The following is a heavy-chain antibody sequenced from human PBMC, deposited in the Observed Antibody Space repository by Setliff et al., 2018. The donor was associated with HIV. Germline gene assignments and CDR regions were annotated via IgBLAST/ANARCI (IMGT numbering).Heavy chain of an antibody. Sequence: SETLSLTCTVSGGSISNGYYYWVWIRQPPGKGLEWIGGIFYTGSAHYNPSLKSRVIISVDTSRNQFSMKLSSVTAADTTMYYCARWVTTPTKGAFDIWGQGTVVTVSS. D-gene: IGHD3-22*01. V-gene: IGHV4-39*01. CDR1: GGSISNGYYY. CDR3: ARWVTTPTKGAFDI. J-gene: IGHJ3*02. CDR2: IFYTGSA.